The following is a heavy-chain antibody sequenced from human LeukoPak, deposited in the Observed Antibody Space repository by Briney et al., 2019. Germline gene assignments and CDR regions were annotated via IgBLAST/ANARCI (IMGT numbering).Heavy chain of an antibody. Sequence: GGSLRLSYAASGFIFSTYSMNWVRQAPGKGLEWVSVIYSGGSTYYADSVKGRFTISRDNSKNTLYLQMNSLRAEDTAVYYCARDRGYCSGGSCYPGAFDIWGQGTMVTVSS. CDR1: GFIFSTYS. J-gene: IGHJ3*02. V-gene: IGHV3-53*01. CDR3: ARDRGYCSGGSCYPGAFDI. CDR2: IYSGGST. D-gene: IGHD2-15*01.